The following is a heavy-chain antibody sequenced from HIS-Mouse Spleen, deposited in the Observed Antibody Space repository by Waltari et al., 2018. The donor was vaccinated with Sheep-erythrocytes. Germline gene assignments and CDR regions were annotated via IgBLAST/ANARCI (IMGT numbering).Heavy chain of an antibody. J-gene: IGHJ3*02. D-gene: IGHD1-7*01. CDR2: RKEDGSEK. CDR1: GFTFSSYW. CDR3: ARAVAGTPDAFDI. V-gene: IGHV3-7*01. Sequence: EVQLVESGGGLVQPGGSLRLSCAASGFTFSSYWMSWVRQAPGKGVGWVANRKEDGSEKYYGDSVKGRFTISRENAKNSLYLQMNSLRAEDTAVYYCARAVAGTPDAFDIWGQGTMVTVSS.